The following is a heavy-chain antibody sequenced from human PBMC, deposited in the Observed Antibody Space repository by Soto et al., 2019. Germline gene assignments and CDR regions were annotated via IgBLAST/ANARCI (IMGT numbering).Heavy chain of an antibody. D-gene: IGHD3-22*01. J-gene: IGHJ2*01. Sequence: PSETLSLTCTVSGGSISSYYWSWIRQPPGKGLEWIGYIYYSGSTNYNPSLKSRVTISVDTSKNQFSLKLSSVTAADTAVYYCARGDYYDSSADENWYFDLWGRGTLVT. CDR2: IYYSGST. V-gene: IGHV4-59*01. CDR3: ARGDYYDSSADENWYFDL. CDR1: GGSISSYY.